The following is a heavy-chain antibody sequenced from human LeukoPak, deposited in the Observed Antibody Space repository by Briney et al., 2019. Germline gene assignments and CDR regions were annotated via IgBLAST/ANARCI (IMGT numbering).Heavy chain of an antibody. CDR3: AKEAIYCSGGSCYSSGLDY. D-gene: IGHD2-15*01. CDR2: ISYDGSNK. V-gene: IGHV3-30*18. Sequence: PGGSLRLSCAASGFTFSSYGMHWVRQAPGKGLEWVAVISYDGSNKHYADSVKGRFTISRDNSKNTLYLQMNSLRAEDTAVYYCAKEAIYCSGGSCYSSGLDYWGQGTLVTVSS. J-gene: IGHJ4*02. CDR1: GFTFSSYG.